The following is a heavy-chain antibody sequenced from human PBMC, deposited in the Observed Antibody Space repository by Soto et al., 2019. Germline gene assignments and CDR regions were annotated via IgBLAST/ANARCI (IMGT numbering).Heavy chain of an antibody. CDR1: GGTFSSYA. D-gene: IGHD2-15*01. CDR3: ASGNGYCSGGSCQYYFDY. J-gene: IGHJ4*02. V-gene: IGHV1-69*13. Sequence: SVKVACKASGGTFSSYAISWVRQAPGQGLEWMGGIIPIFGTANYAQKFQGRVTITADESTSTAYMELSSLRSEDTAVYYCASGNGYCSGGSCQYYFDYWGQGTLVTVSS. CDR2: IIPIFGTA.